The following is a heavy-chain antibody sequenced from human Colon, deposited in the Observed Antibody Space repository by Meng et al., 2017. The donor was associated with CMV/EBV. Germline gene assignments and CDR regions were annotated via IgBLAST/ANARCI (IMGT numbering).Heavy chain of an antibody. J-gene: IGHJ5*02. Sequence: GSLRLSCTVSGGSVSSGSYYWSWIQQPPGKGLEWIGYIYYSGSTNYNPSLKSRVTISVDTSKNQFSLKLSSVTAADTAVYYCARENDFWSGYGNWFDPWGQGTLVTVSS. V-gene: IGHV4-61*01. CDR3: ARENDFWSGYGNWFDP. D-gene: IGHD3-3*01. CDR1: GGSVSSGSYY. CDR2: IYYSGST.